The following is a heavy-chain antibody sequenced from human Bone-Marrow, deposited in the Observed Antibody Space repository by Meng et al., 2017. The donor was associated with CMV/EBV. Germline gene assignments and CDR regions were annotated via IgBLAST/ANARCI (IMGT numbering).Heavy chain of an antibody. Sequence: GESLKISCAASGFTFSAYGMHWVRQAPGKGLEWVSYISSSGSTIYYADSVKGRFTISRDNAKNSLYLQMNSLRAEDTAVYYCARDSAVAGENYYYYGMDVWGQGTTVTVSS. V-gene: IGHV3-48*04. CDR2: ISSSGSTI. D-gene: IGHD6-19*01. CDR1: GFTFSAYG. J-gene: IGHJ6*02. CDR3: ARDSAVAGENYYYYGMDV.